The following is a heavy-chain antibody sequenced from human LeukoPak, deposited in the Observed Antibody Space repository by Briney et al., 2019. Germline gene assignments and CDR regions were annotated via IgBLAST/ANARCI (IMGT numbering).Heavy chain of an antibody. J-gene: IGHJ4*02. CDR1: GLTFSGYR. CDR3: ARGSGDY. V-gene: IGHV3-7*04. Sequence: GGSLRLSCAASGLTFSGYRMNGVRQAPGKGLEWVANIKPDGSNKYYVDSVKGRFTISRDNPKNSLYLQMTSVRAEDTAVYYCARGSGDYSGQGTLVTVSS. CDR2: IKPDGSNK.